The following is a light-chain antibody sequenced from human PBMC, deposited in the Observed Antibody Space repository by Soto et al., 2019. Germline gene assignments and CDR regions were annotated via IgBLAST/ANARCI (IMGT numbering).Light chain of an antibody. CDR2: EVN. CDR3: CSYASSSNYV. CDR1: SSGVGSYNL. J-gene: IGLJ1*01. V-gene: IGLV2-23*02. Sequence: QSALTQPASVSGSPGQSITISCTGTSSGVGSYNLVSWYQQHPGKAPKLMIYEVNKRPSGVSNRFSGSKSGNTASLTISGLQAEDEADYYCCSYASSSNYVFGTGTKVTVL.